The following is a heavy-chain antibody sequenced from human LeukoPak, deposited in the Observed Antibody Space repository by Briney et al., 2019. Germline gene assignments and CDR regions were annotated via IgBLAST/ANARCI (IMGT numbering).Heavy chain of an antibody. CDR3: ARSRYCSSTSCYAGLEYYFDY. V-gene: IGHV4-4*07. CDR1: GGSISSYY. J-gene: IGHJ4*02. D-gene: IGHD2-2*01. Sequence: SETLSLTCTVSGGSISSYYWSWIRQPAGKGLEWIGRIYTSGSTNYNPSLKSRVTMSVDTSKNQFSLKLSSVTAADTAVYYCARSRYCSSTSCYAGLEYYFDYWGQGTLVTVSS. CDR2: IYTSGST.